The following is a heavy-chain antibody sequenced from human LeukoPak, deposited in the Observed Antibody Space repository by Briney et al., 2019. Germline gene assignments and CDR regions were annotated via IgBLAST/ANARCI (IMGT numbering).Heavy chain of an antibody. CDR1: GFTFSSYA. V-gene: IGHV3-30-3*01. CDR3: ARIPTGY. Sequence: GRSLRLSCAASGFTFSSYAMHWVRQAPGKGLEWVAVISYDGSNKYYADSVKGRFTISRDNSKNTLYLQMNCLRAEDTAVYYCARIPTGYWGQGTLVTVSS. CDR2: ISYDGSNK. J-gene: IGHJ4*02.